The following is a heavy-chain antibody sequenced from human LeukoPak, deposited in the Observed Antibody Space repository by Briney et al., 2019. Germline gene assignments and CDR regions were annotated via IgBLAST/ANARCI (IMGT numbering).Heavy chain of an antibody. V-gene: IGHV3-23*01. Sequence: GGSLRLSCAASEFIVSSYYMSWVRQAPGKGLKWVSTITTGDGNTYYADSVKGRFTVSRDDSKNTLYLQMNSLRAEDTAVYYCAKDGGLWVSAHWGDSWGRGTLVTVSS. CDR1: EFIVSSYY. D-gene: IGHD7-27*01. CDR3: AKDGGLWVSAHWGDS. CDR2: ITTGDGNT. J-gene: IGHJ4*02.